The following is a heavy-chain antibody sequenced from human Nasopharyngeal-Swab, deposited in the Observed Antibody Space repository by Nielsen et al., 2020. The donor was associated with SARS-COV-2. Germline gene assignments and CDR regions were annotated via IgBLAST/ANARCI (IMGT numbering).Heavy chain of an antibody. CDR3: AKDKKARGDSSSWTTDY. J-gene: IGHJ4*02. Sequence: VRQMPGKRLEWVAVISYDGSNKYYADSVKGRFTISGDNSKNTLYLQMNSLRAEDTAVYYCAKDKKARGDSSSWTTDYWGQGTLVTVSS. CDR2: ISYDGSNK. V-gene: IGHV3-30*18. D-gene: IGHD6-13*01.